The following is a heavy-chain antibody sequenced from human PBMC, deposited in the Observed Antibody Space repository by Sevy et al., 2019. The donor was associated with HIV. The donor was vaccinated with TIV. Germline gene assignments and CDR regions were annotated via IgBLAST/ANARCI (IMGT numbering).Heavy chain of an antibody. CDR2: ISGSGGST. V-gene: IGHV3-23*01. Sequence: GGSLRLSCAASGFTFSSYAMSWVRQAPGKGLEWVSAISGSGGSTYYADSVKGRFTISRDNSKNTLYLQMNSLRAEDTAVYYCAKDPPPETTYYDFWSGHTITYYFDYWGQGTLVTVSS. D-gene: IGHD3-3*01. CDR3: AKDPPPETTYYDFWSGHTITYYFDY. J-gene: IGHJ4*02. CDR1: GFTFSSYA.